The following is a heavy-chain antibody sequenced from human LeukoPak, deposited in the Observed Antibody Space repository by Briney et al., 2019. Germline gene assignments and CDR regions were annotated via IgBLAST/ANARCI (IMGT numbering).Heavy chain of an antibody. V-gene: IGHV3-7*01. Sequence: GSLRLSCAASGFTFSGSAIHWVRQSPGKGLEWVANIKQDETEKYYVDSVKGRFTISRDNAKSSLYLQMNSLRAEDTAVYYCTRDTPRGRYDILTGYYTNSWFDPWGQGTLVTVSS. CDR1: GFTFSGSA. CDR2: IKQDETEK. D-gene: IGHD3-9*01. J-gene: IGHJ5*02. CDR3: TRDTPRGRYDILTGYYTNSWFDP.